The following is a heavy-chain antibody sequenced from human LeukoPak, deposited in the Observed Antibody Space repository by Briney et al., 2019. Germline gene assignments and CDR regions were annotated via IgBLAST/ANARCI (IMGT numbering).Heavy chain of an antibody. Sequence: GRSLRLSCAASGFTFSSYGMHWVRLAPGKGLEWVAVISYDGSNKYYADSVKGRFTISRDNSKNTLYLQMNSLRAEDTAVYYCAKAGVLWFGEFPDYWGQGTLVTVSS. CDR3: AKAGVLWFGEFPDY. CDR2: ISYDGSNK. D-gene: IGHD3-10*01. J-gene: IGHJ4*02. V-gene: IGHV3-30*18. CDR1: GFTFSSYG.